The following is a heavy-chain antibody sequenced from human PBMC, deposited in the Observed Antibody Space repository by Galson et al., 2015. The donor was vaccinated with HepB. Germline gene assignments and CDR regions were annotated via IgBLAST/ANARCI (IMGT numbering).Heavy chain of an antibody. D-gene: IGHD3-22*01. Sequence: SVKVSCKASGYTFITYGVSWVRQAPGQGLEWMGWISPYSGNTYYAQKFQGRITMTTDTSTNTAYMELTTLRSDDTAVYYCARHFRPTPNFYDSSAQAYWGQGTLITVSS. CDR2: ISPYSGNT. CDR1: GYTFITYG. CDR3: ARHFRPTPNFYDSSAQAY. J-gene: IGHJ4*02. V-gene: IGHV1-18*01.